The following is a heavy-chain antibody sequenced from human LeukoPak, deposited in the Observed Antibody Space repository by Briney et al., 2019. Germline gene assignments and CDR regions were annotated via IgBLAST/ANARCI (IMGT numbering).Heavy chain of an antibody. J-gene: IGHJ4*02. CDR3: ARLLTVSQFDY. CDR2: VYTSGST. Sequence: PSETLSLTCTVSGGSFISYYWSWIRQPPGKGLEWIGYVYTSGSTNYNPSLESGVTISVDTSKNQFSLKLSSVTAADTAVYYCARLLTVSQFDYWGQGSLVTVSS. V-gene: IGHV4-4*09. CDR1: GGSFISYY. D-gene: IGHD7-27*01.